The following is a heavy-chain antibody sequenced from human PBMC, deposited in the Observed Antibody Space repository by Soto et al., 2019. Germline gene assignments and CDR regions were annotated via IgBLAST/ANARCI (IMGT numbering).Heavy chain of an antibody. J-gene: IGHJ5*02. Sequence: ASVKVSCKTSGYFFNDYHMHWVRKAPGQGLEWMGWINPKNGDTNYAQKFQDRVTMTRDTSISTVYIELSRLTSDDTAVYYCAREAGGSNIAEVWLDPWGQGTLVTVSS. CDR1: GYFFNDYH. CDR3: AREAGGSNIAEVWLDP. V-gene: IGHV1-2*02. CDR2: INPKNGDT. D-gene: IGHD2-2*01.